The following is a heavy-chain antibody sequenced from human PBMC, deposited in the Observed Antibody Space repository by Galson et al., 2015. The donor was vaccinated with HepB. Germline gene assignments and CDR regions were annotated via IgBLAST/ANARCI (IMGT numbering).Heavy chain of an antibody. V-gene: IGHV3-30*18. D-gene: IGHD5-12*01. Sequence: SLRLSCAASGFTFSSYGMHWVRQAPGKGLEWVAVISYDGSNKYYADSVKGRFTISRDNSKNTLYLQMNSLRAEDAAVDYCAKVGGYRGDDYIGVSLVYCYMDVWGKGTTVTVSS. CDR2: ISYDGSNK. J-gene: IGHJ6*03. CDR1: GFTFSSYG. CDR3: AKVGGYRGDDYIGVSLVYCYMDV.